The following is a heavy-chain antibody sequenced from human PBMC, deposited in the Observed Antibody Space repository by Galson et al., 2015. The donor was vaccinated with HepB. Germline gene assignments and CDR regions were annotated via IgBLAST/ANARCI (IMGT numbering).Heavy chain of an antibody. CDR3: TRDRVRGVITLYRGDYYYYYGMDV. J-gene: IGHJ6*02. V-gene: IGHV3-49*04. CDR2: IRSKAYGGTT. CDR1: GFTFGDYA. Sequence: SLRLSCAASGFTFGDYAMSWVRQAPGKGLEWVGFIRSKAYGGTTEYAASVKGRFTISRDDSKSIAYLQMNSLKTEDTAGYYCTRDRVRGVITLYRGDYYYYYGMDVWCQGTTVTVSS. D-gene: IGHD3-10*01.